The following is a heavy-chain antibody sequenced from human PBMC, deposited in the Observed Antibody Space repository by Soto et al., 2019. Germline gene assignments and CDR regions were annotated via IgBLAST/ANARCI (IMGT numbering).Heavy chain of an antibody. D-gene: IGHD2-8*02. Sequence: GGSLRLSCAASGFTFSSYAMSWVRQAPGKGLEWVSTISGSGGSTYYADSVKGRFTISRDNSKSTLYLQMNSLRAEDTAVYHCAKRATPPGYNMDVWGKGTTVTAP. CDR1: GFTFSSYA. CDR3: AKRATPPGYNMDV. J-gene: IGHJ6*03. V-gene: IGHV3-23*01. CDR2: ISGSGGST.